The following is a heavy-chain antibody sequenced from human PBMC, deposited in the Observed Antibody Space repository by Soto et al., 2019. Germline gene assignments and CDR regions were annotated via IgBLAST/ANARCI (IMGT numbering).Heavy chain of an antibody. CDR2: IYYSGST. Sequence: SLTCAVSGGSVSSGGYYWHWIRQPPGKGLEWIGFIYYSGSTNYNPSLNSRVTISVDMSKNQFSLKMSSVTAADTAVYYCARESHPRGYTFGYDYWGQGALVTVSS. V-gene: IGHV4-61*08. CDR3: ARESHPRGYTFGYDY. CDR1: GGSVSSGGYY. J-gene: IGHJ4*02. D-gene: IGHD5-18*01.